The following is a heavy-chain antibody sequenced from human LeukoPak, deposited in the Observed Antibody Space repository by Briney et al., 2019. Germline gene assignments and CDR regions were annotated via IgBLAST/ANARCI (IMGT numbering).Heavy chain of an antibody. J-gene: IGHJ3*02. CDR1: GGSISSSSYY. V-gene: IGHV4-39*07. CDR2: INHSGST. Sequence: SETLSLTCTVSGGSISSSSYYWGWIRQPPGKGLEWIGEINHSGSTNYNPSLKSRVTISVDTSKNQFSLKLSSVTAADTAVYYCARAGDYVWGSYRYRAFDIWGQGTMVTVSS. D-gene: IGHD3-16*02. CDR3: ARAGDYVWGSYRYRAFDI.